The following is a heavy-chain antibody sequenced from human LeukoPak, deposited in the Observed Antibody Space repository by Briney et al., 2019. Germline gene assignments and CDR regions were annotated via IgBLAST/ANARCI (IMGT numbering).Heavy chain of an antibody. CDR2: IYYSGST. V-gene: IGHV4-59*01. Sequence: PSETLSLTCTVSGGSISSYYWSWIRQPPGKELEWIGYIYYSGSTNYNPSLKSRVTISVDTSKNQFSLKLSSVTAADTAVYYCAKLSGYYSHFDYWGQGTLVTVSS. D-gene: IGHD3-22*01. CDR1: GGSISSYY. J-gene: IGHJ4*02. CDR3: AKLSGYYSHFDY.